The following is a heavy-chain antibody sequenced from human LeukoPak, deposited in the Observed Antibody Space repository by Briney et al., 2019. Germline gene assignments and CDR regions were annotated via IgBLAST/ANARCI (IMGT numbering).Heavy chain of an antibody. Sequence: GGSLRLSCAASGFTFSSYAMSWVRQPPGKGLEWVAVILYDGSNKYYADSVKGRFTISRDKSKNTLDLQMNSLRPEDTAVYYCAKDYYGSGSYYTVDFWGQGTLVTVSS. CDR2: ILYDGSNK. CDR1: GFTFSSYA. V-gene: IGHV3-30*18. D-gene: IGHD3-10*01. CDR3: AKDYYGSGSYYTVDF. J-gene: IGHJ4*02.